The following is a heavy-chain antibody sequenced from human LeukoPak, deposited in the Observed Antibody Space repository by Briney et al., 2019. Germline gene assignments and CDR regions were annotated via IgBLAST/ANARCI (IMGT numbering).Heavy chain of an antibody. V-gene: IGHV3-30-3*01. D-gene: IGHD5-18*01. CDR1: GFTFSSYA. CDR2: ISYDGSNK. Sequence: GRSLRLSCGASGFTFSSYAMHWVRQAPGKGLEWVAVISYDGSNKYYADSVKGRFTISRDNSKNTLHLPMNTLRAEDTAVYYCARGENSYGHGRYWGQGTLVTVSS. J-gene: IGHJ4*02. CDR3: ARGENSYGHGRY.